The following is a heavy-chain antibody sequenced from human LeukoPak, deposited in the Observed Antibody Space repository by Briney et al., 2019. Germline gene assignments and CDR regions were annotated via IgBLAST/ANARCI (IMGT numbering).Heavy chain of an antibody. CDR3: ARLRGGYSYGYEDYFDY. CDR2: IYYSGST. D-gene: IGHD5-18*01. J-gene: IGHJ4*02. CDR1: GVSISSYY. Sequence: PSETLSLTCTVSGVSISSYYWSWIRQPPGKGLEWIGYIYYSGSTNYNPSLKSRVTISVDTSKNQFSLKLSSVTAADTAVYYCARLRGGYSYGYEDYFDYWGQGTLVTVSS. V-gene: IGHV4-59*08.